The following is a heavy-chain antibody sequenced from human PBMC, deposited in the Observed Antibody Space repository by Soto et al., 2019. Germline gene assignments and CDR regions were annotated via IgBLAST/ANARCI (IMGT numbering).Heavy chain of an antibody. D-gene: IGHD2-15*01. V-gene: IGHV4-59*01. Sequence: QVQLQESGPGLVKPSETLSLTCTVSGGSISSYYWSWIRQPPGKGLEWIGYIYYSGSTNYNPSLNSRVTISVDTSKNQFSLKLSSVTAADTAVYYCARSYRRYCSGGSCSSYYYYYMDVWGKGTTVTVSS. CDR2: IYYSGST. J-gene: IGHJ6*03. CDR1: GGSISSYY. CDR3: ARSYRRYCSGGSCSSYYYYYMDV.